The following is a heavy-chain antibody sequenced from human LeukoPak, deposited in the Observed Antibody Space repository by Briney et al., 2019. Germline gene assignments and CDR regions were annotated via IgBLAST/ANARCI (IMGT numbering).Heavy chain of an antibody. V-gene: IGHV4-4*07. CDR1: GGSISSYY. Sequence: PSETLSLTCTVSGGSISSYYWSWIRQPAGKGLEWIGGICTSGGTNYNPSLKSRVTMSVDTSKNQFSLTLSSVTAPDTAVYYCARSTMVRGVIPQPMDVWGKPTTVTISS. J-gene: IGHJ6*03. D-gene: IGHD3-10*01. CDR2: ICTSGGT. CDR3: ARSTMVRGVIPQPMDV.